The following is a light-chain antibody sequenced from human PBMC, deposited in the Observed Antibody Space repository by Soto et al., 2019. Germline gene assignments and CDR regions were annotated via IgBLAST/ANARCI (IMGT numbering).Light chain of an antibody. CDR3: SSYSSTSTRRL. V-gene: IGLV2-14*03. CDR2: DVT. CDR1: SNDIGGYNY. J-gene: IGLJ1*01. Sequence: QSVLTQPASVSGSPGQSITIPCTGTSNDIGGYNYVSWYQQFQGKPPKIIIYDVTNRPSGVSFHFSGSKSGNTASLTISALQAEDEAGYHCSSYSSTSTRRLFGAGTKVTVL.